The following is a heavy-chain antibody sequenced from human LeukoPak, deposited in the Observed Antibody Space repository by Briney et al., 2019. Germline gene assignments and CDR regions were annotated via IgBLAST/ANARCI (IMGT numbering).Heavy chain of an antibody. CDR3: ARARGDSPRIYYYMDV. Sequence: SETLSLTCSVSGDSISIGDYRWSWIRQSPGKGLEWIGYIYYIGTAYYNPSLRSRVALSADTSKNQFSLKLNSVTVADSAVYFCARARGDSPRIYYYMDVWGKGTTVTVSS. CDR1: GDSISIGDYR. J-gene: IGHJ6*03. D-gene: IGHD3-16*01. CDR2: IYYIGTA. V-gene: IGHV4-30-4*01.